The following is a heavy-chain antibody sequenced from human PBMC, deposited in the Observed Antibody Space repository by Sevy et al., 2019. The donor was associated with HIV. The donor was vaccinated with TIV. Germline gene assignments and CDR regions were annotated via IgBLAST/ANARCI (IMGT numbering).Heavy chain of an antibody. CDR2: ISSSGSTI. V-gene: IGHV3-11*01. D-gene: IGHD1-26*01. CDR1: GFTFSDYY. J-gene: IGHJ4*02. Sequence: GGSLRLSCAASGFTFSDYYMSWIRQAPGKGLEWVSYISSSGSTIYYADSVKGRFTISRDNAKNSLYLQMNSLRAEDTAVYYCESVGATMPISPDYWGQGTLVTVSS. CDR3: ESVGATMPISPDY.